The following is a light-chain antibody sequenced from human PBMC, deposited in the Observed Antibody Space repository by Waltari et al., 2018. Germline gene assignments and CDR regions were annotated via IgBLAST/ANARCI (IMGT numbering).Light chain of an antibody. J-gene: IGKJ4*01. CDR2: HAS. CDR1: QRVSTF. V-gene: IGKV3-11*01. CDR3: QQRANWPPLT. Sequence: EIVLTQSPATLSLSPGETATLSCRASQRVSTFLAWYQQKHGQAPRLLIYHASNRATGIPARFSGRGSGTNFTLTISDLEPEDFAVYYCQQRANWPPLTFGGGTRVEIK.